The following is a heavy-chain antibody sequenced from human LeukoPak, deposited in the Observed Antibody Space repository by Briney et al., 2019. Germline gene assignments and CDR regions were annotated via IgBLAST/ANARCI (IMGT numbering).Heavy chain of an antibody. Sequence: GGSLRLSCAASGFTFSSYVMSWVRQAPGKGLEWVSTISGSGGSTYYADSVKGRFTISRDNSKNTLYLQMNSLRAEDTAVYYCAKDPDYDFWSGYDYWGQGTLVTVSS. CDR3: AKDPDYDFWSGYDY. CDR2: ISGSGGST. D-gene: IGHD3-3*01. CDR1: GFTFSSYV. J-gene: IGHJ4*02. V-gene: IGHV3-23*01.